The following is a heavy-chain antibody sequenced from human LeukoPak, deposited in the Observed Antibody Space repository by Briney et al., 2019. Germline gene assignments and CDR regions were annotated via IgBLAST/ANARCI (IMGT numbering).Heavy chain of an antibody. J-gene: IGHJ6*03. D-gene: IGHD5-12*01. V-gene: IGHV4-61*02. CDR3: ARDRGYSGYDPWDMVYYMDV. CDR1: GGSISSGSYY. CDR2: IYTSGST. Sequence: ASETLSLTCTVSGGSISSGSYYWSWIRQPAGKGLEWIGRIYTSGSTNYNPSLKSRVTISVDTSKNQFSPKLSSVTAADTAMYYCARDRGYSGYDPWDMVYYMDVWGKGTTVTISS.